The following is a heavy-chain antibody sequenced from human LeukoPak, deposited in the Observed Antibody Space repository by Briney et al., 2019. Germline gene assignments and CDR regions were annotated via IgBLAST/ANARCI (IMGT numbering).Heavy chain of an antibody. J-gene: IGHJ4*02. Sequence: ASVKVSCKASGYSFTNYGIGWLRQAPGQGLEWLGWISAYNGHTNYAQKFQGRVTMTRDTSISTAYMELSRLRSDDTAVYYCATQSPMTTVTTYFDYWGQGTLVTVSS. V-gene: IGHV1-18*01. CDR3: ATQSPMTTVTTYFDY. CDR2: ISAYNGHT. CDR1: GYSFTNYG. D-gene: IGHD4-17*01.